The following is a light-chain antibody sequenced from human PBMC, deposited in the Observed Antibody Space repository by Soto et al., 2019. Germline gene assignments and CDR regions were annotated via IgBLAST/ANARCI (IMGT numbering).Light chain of an antibody. Sequence: QSVLTQPPSASGTPGQRVTISCSGSISNIGSNSVTWYQQLPGTAPKLLMYSSNQRPSGVPDRFSGSKSGTSASLAISGLQSDDEDDYYCAALADSLSGVVFVGGTKLTVL. CDR3: AALADSLSGVV. CDR2: SSN. CDR1: ISNIGSNS. V-gene: IGLV1-44*01. J-gene: IGLJ2*01.